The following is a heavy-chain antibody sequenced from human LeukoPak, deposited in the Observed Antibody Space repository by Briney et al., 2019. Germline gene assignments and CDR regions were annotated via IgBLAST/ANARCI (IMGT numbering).Heavy chain of an antibody. CDR2: KYYSGST. Sequence: SETLSLTCTVSGGSITSYYWSWIRQSPEKGLEWIGYKYYSGSTKYNPSLQSRATISVDTSKNQFSLKLSSVTAADTAVYYCAREVVTYYYDSSSDAFDIWGQGTMVTVSS. V-gene: IGHV4-59*12. CDR1: GGSITSYY. J-gene: IGHJ3*02. D-gene: IGHD3-22*01. CDR3: AREVVTYYYDSSSDAFDI.